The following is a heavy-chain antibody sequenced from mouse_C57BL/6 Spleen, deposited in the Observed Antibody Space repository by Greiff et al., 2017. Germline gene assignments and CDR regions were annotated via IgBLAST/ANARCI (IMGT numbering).Heavy chain of an antibody. CDR2: IYPSDSET. Sequence: VKLQQPGAELVRPGSSVKLSCKASGYTFTSYWMDWVKQRPGQGLEWIGNIYPSDSETHYNQKFKDKATLTVDKSSSTAYMQLSSLTSEDSAVYYCARGSSGYGGLFAYWGQGTLVTVSA. D-gene: IGHD3-2*02. J-gene: IGHJ3*01. CDR1: GYTFTSYW. V-gene: IGHV1-61*01. CDR3: ARGSSGYGGLFAY.